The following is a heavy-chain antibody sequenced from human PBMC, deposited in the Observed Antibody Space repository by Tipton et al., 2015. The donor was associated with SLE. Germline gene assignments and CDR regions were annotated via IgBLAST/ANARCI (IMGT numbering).Heavy chain of an antibody. J-gene: IGHJ6*03. V-gene: IGHV4-34*01. CDR3: ARGSGSYYWYYYYMDV. CDR1: GGSFSSYY. CDR2: INHSGST. D-gene: IGHD1-26*01. Sequence: TLSLTCAVYGGSFSSYYWSWIRQPPGKGLEWIGEINHSGSTNYNPSLKSRVTISVDTSKNQFSLKLSSVTAADTAVYYCARGSGSYYWYYYYMDVWGKGTTVTVSS.